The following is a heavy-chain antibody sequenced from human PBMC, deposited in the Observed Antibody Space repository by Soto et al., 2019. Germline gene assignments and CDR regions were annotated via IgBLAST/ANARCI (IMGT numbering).Heavy chain of an antibody. J-gene: IGHJ6*02. V-gene: IGHV3-30-3*01. CDR2: IAYDGSNK. CDR3: ARGDREDIAVVIGVRPGEYGVDV. D-gene: IGHD2-15*01. CDR1: GFTFRSYA. Sequence: QVQLVDSGGGVVQPGRSLRLSCAASGFTFRSYAMHWVRQAPGKGLECVAVIAYDGSNKFYRDYVRGRFTISRDNSENTLYLQINSLRYEDTAVYYCARGDREDIAVVIGVRPGEYGVDVWGQGTTVTVSS.